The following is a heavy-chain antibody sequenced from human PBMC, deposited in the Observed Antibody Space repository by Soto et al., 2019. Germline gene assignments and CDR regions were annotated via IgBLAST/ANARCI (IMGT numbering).Heavy chain of an antibody. D-gene: IGHD6-19*01. CDR1: GVTLSNYW. CDR2: INRDGSST. V-gene: IGHV3-74*01. CDR3: ATGSSGWYEYFYGMDI. J-gene: IGHJ6*02. Sequence: GGSLRLSCAASGVTLSNYWIHWVRQAPGKGLVWVSRINRDGSSTNYADSVKGRFTVSRDNAKNTLYLQMNSLRAEDTAVYYCATGSSGWYEYFYGMDIWGQGTTVTVSS.